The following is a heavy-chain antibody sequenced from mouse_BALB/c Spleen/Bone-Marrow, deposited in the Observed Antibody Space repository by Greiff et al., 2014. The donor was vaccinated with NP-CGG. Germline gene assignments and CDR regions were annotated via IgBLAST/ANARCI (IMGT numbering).Heavy chain of an antibody. Sequence: VQLQQSGPELVKPGASVKIFCKASGYSFTGYFMNWVMQSHGKSLERIGRINPYNGDTFYNQKFKGKATLTVDKSSSTAHMELRSLASEDSAVYYCARSGYYGSSYFDYWGQGTTLTVSS. D-gene: IGHD1-1*01. CDR3: ARSGYYGSSYFDY. CDR2: INPYNGDT. J-gene: IGHJ2*01. CDR1: GYSFTGYF. V-gene: IGHV1-20*02.